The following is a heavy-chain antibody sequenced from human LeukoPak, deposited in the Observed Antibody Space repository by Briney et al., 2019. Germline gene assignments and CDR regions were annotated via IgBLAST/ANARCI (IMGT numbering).Heavy chain of an antibody. V-gene: IGHV3-30*02. D-gene: IGHD1-26*01. CDR1: GFTFSSYG. J-gene: IGHJ4*02. Sequence: GGSLRLSCAASGFTFSSYGMHWVRQAPGQGLEWVAFIRYDGSNKYYADSVKGRFTISRDNSKNTLYLQMNSLRAEDTAVYYCATFAGATTPPIDYWGQGTLVTVSS. CDR3: ATFAGATTPPIDY. CDR2: IRYDGSNK.